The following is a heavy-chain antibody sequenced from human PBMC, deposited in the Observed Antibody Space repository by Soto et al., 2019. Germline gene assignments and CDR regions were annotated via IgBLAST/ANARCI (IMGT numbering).Heavy chain of an antibody. V-gene: IGHV1-8*01. Sequence: ASVKVSCKASGDTFTTYDINWVRQATGHGLEWMGWINPNSGNIGYAQRFQGRVTMTRDTAIRAAYMEVSSLRSDDTAVYYCARGRASGSYYLLDYWGQGTLVTVSS. CDR1: GDTFTTYD. CDR3: ARGRASGSYYLLDY. J-gene: IGHJ4*02. CDR2: INPNSGNI. D-gene: IGHD3-10*01.